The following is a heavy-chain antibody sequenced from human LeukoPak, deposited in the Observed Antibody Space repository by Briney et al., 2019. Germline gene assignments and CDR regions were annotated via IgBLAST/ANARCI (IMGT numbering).Heavy chain of an antibody. CDR2: IYYSGST. J-gene: IGHJ4*02. D-gene: IGHD1-26*01. CDR1: GGSISSSSYY. V-gene: IGHV4-39*07. Sequence: SETLSLTCTVSGGSISSSSYYWGWIRQPPGKGLEWIGSIYYSGSTYYNPSLKSRVTISVDTFKNQFSLKLSSVTAADTAVYYCPVYLPGGSYPGNGVDYYFDYWGQGTLVTVSS. CDR3: PVYLPGGSYPGNGVDYYFDY.